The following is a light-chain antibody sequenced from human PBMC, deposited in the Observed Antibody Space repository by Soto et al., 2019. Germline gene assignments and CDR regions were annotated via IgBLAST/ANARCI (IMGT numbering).Light chain of an antibody. Sequence: QSALTQPPSVSAAPGQKVTISCSGSSSNIVSWYQRLPGTAPKLLIYDNNKRPSGIPDRFSGSKSGTSATLGITGLQTGDEADYYCGMWDSSLSVVVFGGGTQLTVL. CDR1: SSNIV. J-gene: IGLJ2*01. CDR3: GMWDSSLSVVV. V-gene: IGLV1-51*01. CDR2: DNN.